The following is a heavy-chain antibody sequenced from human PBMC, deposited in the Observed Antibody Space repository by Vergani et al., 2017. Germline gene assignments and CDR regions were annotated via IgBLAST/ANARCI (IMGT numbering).Heavy chain of an antibody. Sequence: VELLESGGGLAQPGGSLRFSCSASGFRFTTFYISWVRQAPGKGLEWFSVIKSDGRTSYAESVRGRFTISRDTSRNAVYLQMNILRVEDTGVYYCTRSECSGTTCYGHYFDLWGHGSLVTVSS. D-gene: IGHD2-15*01. CDR1: GFRFTTFY. V-gene: IGHV3-66*02. CDR2: IKSDGRT. CDR3: TRSECSGTTCYGHYFDL. J-gene: IGHJ4*01.